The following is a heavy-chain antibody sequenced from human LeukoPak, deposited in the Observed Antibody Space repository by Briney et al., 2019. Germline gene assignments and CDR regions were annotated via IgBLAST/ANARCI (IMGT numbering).Heavy chain of an antibody. V-gene: IGHV4-4*02. CDR1: GGSISSSNW. CDR3: ARHRKSRMKTLYYYGSGSYYGYYYMDV. D-gene: IGHD3-10*01. CDR2: IYHSGST. Sequence: SETLSLTCTVSGGSISSSNWWSWVRQPPGKGLEWIGEIYHSGSTNYNPSLKSRVTISVDKSKNQFSLKLSSVTAADTAVYYCARHRKSRMKTLYYYGSGSYYGYYYMDVWGKGTTVTISS. J-gene: IGHJ6*03.